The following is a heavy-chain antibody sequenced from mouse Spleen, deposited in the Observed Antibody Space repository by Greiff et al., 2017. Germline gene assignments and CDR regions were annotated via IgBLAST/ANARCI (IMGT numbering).Heavy chain of an antibody. Sequence: VQLQQSGPELVKPGASVKIPCKASGYTFTDYNMDWVKQSHGKSLEWIGDINPNNGGTIYNQKFKGKATLTVDKSSSTAYMELRSLTSEDTAVYYCARGGTMITLKVFAMDYWGQGTSVTVSS. CDR3: ARGGTMITLKVFAMDY. V-gene: IGHV1-18*01. CDR2: INPNNGGT. D-gene: IGHD2-4*01. J-gene: IGHJ4*01. CDR1: GYTFTDYN.